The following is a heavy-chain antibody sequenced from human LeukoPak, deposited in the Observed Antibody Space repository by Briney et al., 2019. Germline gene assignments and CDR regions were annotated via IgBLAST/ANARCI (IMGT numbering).Heavy chain of an antibody. CDR2: ISWNSGSI. V-gene: IGHV3-9*01. Sequence: GRSLRLSCAASGFTFDDYAMHWVRQAPGKGLEWVSGISWNSGSIGYADSVKGRFTISRDNAKNSLYLQMNSLRAEDTALYYCAKVYPKYFYYYYMDVWGKGTTVTVSS. CDR3: AKVYPKYFYYYYMDV. CDR1: GFTFDDYA. D-gene: IGHD5/OR15-5a*01. J-gene: IGHJ6*03.